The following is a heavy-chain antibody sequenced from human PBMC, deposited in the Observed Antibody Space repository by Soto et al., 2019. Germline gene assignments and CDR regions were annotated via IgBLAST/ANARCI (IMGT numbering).Heavy chain of an antibody. V-gene: IGHV3-23*01. Sequence: GGSLRLSCAASGFIFTDYAMTWVRQAPGQGLEWVSVISGSGVSIYYTDSVRGRFTISRDNSKNTLYLQMHSLRPEDTAVYFCVKRPDSSDWSGYPAWGQGIQVRVSS. CDR2: ISGSGVSI. J-gene: IGHJ5*02. CDR3: VKRPDSSDWSGYPA. CDR1: GFIFTDYA. D-gene: IGHD3-3*01.